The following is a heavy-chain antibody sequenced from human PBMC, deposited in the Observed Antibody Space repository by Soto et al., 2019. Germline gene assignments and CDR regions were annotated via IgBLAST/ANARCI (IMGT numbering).Heavy chain of an antibody. CDR3: ARETAYDSSGYYFDY. D-gene: IGHD3-22*01. V-gene: IGHV1-3*01. CDR2: INAGNGNT. J-gene: IGHJ4*02. CDR1: GYTFTSYA. Sequence: ASVKVSCKASGYTFTSYAMHWVRQAPGQRLEWMGWINAGNGNTKYSQKFQGRVTITRDTSASTAYMELSSLRSEDTAVYYCARETAYDSSGYYFDYWGQGTLVTVSS.